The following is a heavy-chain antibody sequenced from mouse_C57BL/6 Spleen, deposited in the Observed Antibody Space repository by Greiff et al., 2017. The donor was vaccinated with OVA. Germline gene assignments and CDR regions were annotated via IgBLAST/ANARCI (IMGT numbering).Heavy chain of an antibody. CDR1: GFSLTSYA. D-gene: IGHD3-2*02. V-gene: IGHV2-9-1*01. CDR3: AREAQASFYYAMDY. J-gene: IGHJ4*01. Sequence: VKLMESGPGLVAPSQSLSITCTVSGFSLTSYAISWVRQPPGKGLEWLGVIWTGGGTNYNSALKSRLSISKDNSKSQVFLKMNSLQNDDTARYYCAREAQASFYYAMDYWGQGTSVTVSS. CDR2: IWTGGGT.